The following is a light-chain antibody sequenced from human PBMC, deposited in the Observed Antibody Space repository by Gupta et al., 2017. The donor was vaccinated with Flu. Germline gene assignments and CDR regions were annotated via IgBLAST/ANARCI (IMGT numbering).Light chain of an antibody. CDR2: GNN. V-gene: IGLV1-40*01. Sequence: QFVLTQPPSVSGAPGQRVTISCTGSTSNIGAGYDVHWYQQVPGRAPKRLIFGNNNRPSGGADRFSGSNSGASASLAIAGLQAEDEADYYCQSYDNSLSGSKVFGGGTKLTVL. J-gene: IGLJ3*02. CDR1: TSNIGAGYD. CDR3: QSYDNSLSGSKV.